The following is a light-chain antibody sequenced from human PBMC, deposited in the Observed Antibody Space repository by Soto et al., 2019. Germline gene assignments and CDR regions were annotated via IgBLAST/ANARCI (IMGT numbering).Light chain of an antibody. CDR1: SSDVGGYNY. CDR3: TSFAGSGTYV. J-gene: IGLJ1*01. CDR2: DVT. V-gene: IGLV2-14*01. Sequence: QSVLTQPASVSGSPGQSIAISCTGTSSDVGGYNYVSWYQQYPGKAPKLIIFDVTNRPSGVSDRFSGSKSGSTASLTISGLQADGEADYYCTSFAGSGTYVFGTGTKVTVL.